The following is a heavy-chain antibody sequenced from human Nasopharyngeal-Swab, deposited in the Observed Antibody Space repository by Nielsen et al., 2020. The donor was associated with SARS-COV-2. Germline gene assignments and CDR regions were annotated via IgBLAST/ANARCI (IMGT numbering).Heavy chain of an antibody. D-gene: IGHD1-26*01. Sequence: VRQMPGKGLEWMGRIDPSDSYTNYSPSFQGHVTISADKSISTAYLQWSSLKASDTAMYYCARLKGWELPGIVAFDIWGQGTMVTVSS. CDR3: ARLKGWELPGIVAFDI. V-gene: IGHV5-10-1*01. J-gene: IGHJ3*02. CDR2: IDPSDSYT.